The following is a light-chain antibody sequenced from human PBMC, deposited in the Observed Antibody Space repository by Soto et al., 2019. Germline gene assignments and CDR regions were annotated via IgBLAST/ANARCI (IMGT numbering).Light chain of an antibody. Sequence: IQMTQSPSSLSSSVLDRVAITCRASQGISNSLAWYRQKPGKVPKLLIYAASTLQSGVPSRFSGSGSGTDFTLTISSLQPEDVATYYCQNYNSDPKTFGQGTKVDIK. V-gene: IGKV1-27*01. CDR1: QGISNS. CDR2: AAS. CDR3: QNYNSDPKT. J-gene: IGKJ1*01.